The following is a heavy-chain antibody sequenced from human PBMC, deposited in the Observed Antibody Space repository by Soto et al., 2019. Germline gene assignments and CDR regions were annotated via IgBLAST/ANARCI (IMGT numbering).Heavy chain of an antibody. J-gene: IGHJ5*01. Sequence: QVQLQESGPGLVKPSETLSLTCTVSGGSISSYYWSWIRQPPGKGLEWIGFIFYSGSTSYNPPLXXRXXISIATSEYQLSRKLNSVTAADTAVYYCASMIGDPVLSFDSWGQGTLVAVSS. CDR1: GGSISSYY. CDR3: ASMIGDPVLSFDS. V-gene: IGHV4-59*01. D-gene: IGHD3-10*02. CDR2: IFYSGST.